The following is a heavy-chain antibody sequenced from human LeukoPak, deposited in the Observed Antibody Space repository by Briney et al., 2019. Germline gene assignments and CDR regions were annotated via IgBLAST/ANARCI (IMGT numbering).Heavy chain of an antibody. D-gene: IGHD2-15*01. CDR2: IYYSGST. CDR1: GGSISSYY. Sequence: SETLSLTCTVSGGSISSYYWSWIRQPPGKGLEWIGYIYYSGSTNYNPSLKSRVTISVDTSKNQFPLKLSSVTAADTAVYYCARRVIDCSGGSCYSDTFDIWGQGTMVTVSS. J-gene: IGHJ3*02. CDR3: ARRVIDCSGGSCYSDTFDI. V-gene: IGHV4-59*08.